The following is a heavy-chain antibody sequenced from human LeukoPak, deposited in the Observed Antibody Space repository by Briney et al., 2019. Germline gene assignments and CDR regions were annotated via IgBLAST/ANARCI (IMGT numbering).Heavy chain of an antibody. Sequence: GASVKVSCTASGYTFTGYYMHWVRQAPGQGHEWMGWIIPNSGGANYAQKFQGRVTMTRDTSISTAYMELSRLRSDDTAVYYCARDAALIVGATTLNWFDPWGQGTLVTVSS. V-gene: IGHV1-2*02. CDR1: GYTFTGYY. CDR2: IIPNSGGA. D-gene: IGHD1-26*01. CDR3: ARDAALIVGATTLNWFDP. J-gene: IGHJ5*02.